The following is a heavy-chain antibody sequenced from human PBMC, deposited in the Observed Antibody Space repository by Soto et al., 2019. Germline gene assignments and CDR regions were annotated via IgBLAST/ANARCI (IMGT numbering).Heavy chain of an antibody. D-gene: IGHD6-13*01. CDR1: GGSFSGYY. J-gene: IGHJ4*02. CDR3: ARGSTGDSSSWYRY. V-gene: IGHV4-34*01. CDR2: INHSGSA. Sequence: SETLSLTCAVYGGSFSGYYWSWIRQPPGKGLEWIGEINHSGSANYNPSLKSRVTISVDTSKNQFSLKLSSVTAADTAVYYCARGSTGDSSSWYRYRGQASLVTVS.